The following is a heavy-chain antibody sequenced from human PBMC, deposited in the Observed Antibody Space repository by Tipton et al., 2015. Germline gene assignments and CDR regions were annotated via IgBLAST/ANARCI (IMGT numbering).Heavy chain of an antibody. CDR3: ARGPIATRPSDY. Sequence: QLVQSGPEVKKPGASVTVSCKASGYTFTSHGISWVRQAPGQGLEWMGWISVYNGNTNYAQKFQGRVTVTTDTSMSTAYMELRSLRPDDTAVYYCARGPIATRPSDYWGQGTLVTVSS. CDR1: GYTFTSHG. CDR2: ISVYNGNT. D-gene: IGHD6-6*01. J-gene: IGHJ4*02. V-gene: IGHV1-18*01.